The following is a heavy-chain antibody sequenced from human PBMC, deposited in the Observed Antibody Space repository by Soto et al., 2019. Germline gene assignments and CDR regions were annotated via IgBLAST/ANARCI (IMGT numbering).Heavy chain of an antibody. CDR1: GGTFSSYA. D-gene: IGHD6-6*01. J-gene: IGHJ4*02. V-gene: IGHV1-69*01. CDR3: ARPSSCIAARALQWYFDY. CDR2: IIPIFGTA. Sequence: QVQLVHSGAEVKKPGSSVKVSCKASGGTFSSYAISWVRHAPGPGLEWMGGIIPIFGTANYAQKFQGRVTITADESTSTAYIELSSLRSEDTAVYSCARPSSCIAARALQWYFDYWGQGALVTDSS.